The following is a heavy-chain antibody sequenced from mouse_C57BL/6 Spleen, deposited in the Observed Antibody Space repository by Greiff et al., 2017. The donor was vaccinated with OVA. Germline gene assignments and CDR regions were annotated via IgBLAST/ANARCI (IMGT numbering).Heavy chain of an antibody. D-gene: IGHD1-1*01. V-gene: IGHV14-2*01. CDR1: GFNIQDYY. J-gene: IGHJ4*01. CDR2: IDPEDGET. Sequence: VQLQQSGAELVKPGASVKLSCTASGFNIQDYYMHWVKQRTEQGLEWIGRIDPEDGETKYAPKFQGTATLTADTSSNTAYLQLSSLTSDDTAVYYCARLGLRYEGDYAMDYWGQGTSVTVSS. CDR3: ARLGLRYEGDYAMDY.